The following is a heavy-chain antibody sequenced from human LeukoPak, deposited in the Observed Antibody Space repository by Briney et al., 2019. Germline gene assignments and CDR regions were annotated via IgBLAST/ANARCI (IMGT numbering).Heavy chain of an antibody. CDR2: ISGSGGST. CDR3: ANSVVPAASLDY. J-gene: IGHJ4*02. V-gene: IGHV3-23*01. Sequence: GGSLRLSCAASGFTFSSYWMSWVRQAPGKGLEWVSAISGSGGSTYYADSVKGRFAISRDNSKNTLYLQMNSLRAEDTAVYYCANSVVPAASLDYWGQGTLVTVSS. D-gene: IGHD2-2*01. CDR1: GFTFSSYW.